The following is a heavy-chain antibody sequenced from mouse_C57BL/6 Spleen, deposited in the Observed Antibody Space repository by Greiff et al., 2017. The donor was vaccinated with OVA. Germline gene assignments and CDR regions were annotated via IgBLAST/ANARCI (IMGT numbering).Heavy chain of an antibody. J-gene: IGHJ1*03. CDR3: ARRGDYDGSYWYFDV. Sequence: QVTLKVSGPGILQSSQTLSLTCSFSGFSLSTSGMGVSWIRQPSGKGLEWLAHIYWDDAKRYNPSLKSRLTISKDTSRNQVFLKITSVDTADTATYYGARRGDYDGSYWYFDVWGTGTTVTVSS. CDR1: GFSLSTSGMG. D-gene: IGHD2-4*01. CDR2: IYWDDAK. V-gene: IGHV8-12*01.